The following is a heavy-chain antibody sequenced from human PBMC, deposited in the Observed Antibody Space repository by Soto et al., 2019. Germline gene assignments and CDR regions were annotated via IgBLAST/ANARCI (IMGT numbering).Heavy chain of an antibody. J-gene: IGHJ4*02. CDR1: GFNFGNYG. CDR2: ITYDGSNK. V-gene: IGHV3-30*18. CDR3: AKDRVGGTFYTPLGF. Sequence: PGGSLRLSCQASGFNFGNYGMRWVRQAPGKGLEWVGVITYDGSNKYYADSVKVRFTISRDNSKHTLSLHLNTLKPEDTAVYHCAKDRVGGTFYTPLGFWGQGTLGTVSS. D-gene: IGHD1-7*01.